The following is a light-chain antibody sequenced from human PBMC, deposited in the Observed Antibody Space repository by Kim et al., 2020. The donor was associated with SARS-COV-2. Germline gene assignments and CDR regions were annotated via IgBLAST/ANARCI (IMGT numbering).Light chain of an antibody. CDR1: SSDVGGYNY. Sequence: GQSITISCTGTSSDVGGYNYVSWYQQHPGKAPKLMIYDVSNRPSGVSNRFSGSKSGNTASLTISGLQAEDEADYCCSSYTSSSTWVFGGGTKLTVL. CDR3: SSYTSSSTWV. CDR2: DVS. V-gene: IGLV2-14*03. J-gene: IGLJ3*02.